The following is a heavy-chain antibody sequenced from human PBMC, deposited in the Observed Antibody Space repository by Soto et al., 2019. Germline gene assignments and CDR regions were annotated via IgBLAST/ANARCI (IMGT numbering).Heavy chain of an antibody. CDR2: MNPNSGNT. Sequence: ASVKVSCKASGYTFTSYDINWVRQATGQGLEWMGWMNPNSGNTGYAQKFQGRVTMTRNTSISTAYMELSSLRSEDTAVYYCARNGYDFWSGYYTVRADSWGQGTMVTVSS. CDR1: GYTFTSYD. J-gene: IGHJ3*02. V-gene: IGHV1-8*01. D-gene: IGHD3-3*01. CDR3: ARNGYDFWSGYYTVRADS.